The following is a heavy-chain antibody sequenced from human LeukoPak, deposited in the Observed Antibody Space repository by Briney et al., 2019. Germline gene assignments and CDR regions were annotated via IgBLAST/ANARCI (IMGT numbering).Heavy chain of an antibody. CDR1: GGSISGSSYY. CDR3: ARRAHYYDSSGYLY. D-gene: IGHD3-22*01. Sequence: PSETLSLTCAVSGGSISGSSYYWGWIRQPPGKGLEWIGSIYYSGSTYYNPSLKSRVTISVDTSKNQFSLKLSSVTAADTAVYYCARRAHYYDSSGYLYWGQGTLVTVSS. CDR2: IYYSGST. J-gene: IGHJ4*02. V-gene: IGHV4-39*01.